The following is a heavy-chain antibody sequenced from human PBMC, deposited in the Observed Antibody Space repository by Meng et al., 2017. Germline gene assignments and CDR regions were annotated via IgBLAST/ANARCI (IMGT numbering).Heavy chain of an antibody. D-gene: IGHD6-19*01. CDR3: ARESHSSGWTY. Sequence: EVQRVEFGGGLVQPGRSLIPSCAASGFTFSSYSMNWVRQAPGKGLEWVSSISSSSSYIYYADSVKGRFAISRDNAKNSLYLQMNSLRAEDTAVYYCARESHSSGWTYWGQGTLVTVSS. CDR1: GFTFSSYS. CDR2: ISSSSSYI. V-gene: IGHV3-21*01. J-gene: IGHJ4*02.